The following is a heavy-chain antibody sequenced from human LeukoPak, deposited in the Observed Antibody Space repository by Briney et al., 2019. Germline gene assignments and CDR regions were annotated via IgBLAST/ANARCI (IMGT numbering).Heavy chain of an antibody. CDR2: ISYDGSNK. D-gene: IGHD6-13*01. CDR3: ARDSVIAAAGSGYMDV. V-gene: IGHV3-30-3*01. J-gene: IGHJ6*03. CDR1: GFTFSSYA. Sequence: PGGSLRLSCAASGFTFSSYAMHWVRQAPGKGLEWVAVISYDGSNKYYADSVKGRFTISRDNSKNTLYLQMNSLRAEDTAVYYCARDSVIAAAGSGYMDVWGKGTTVTVSS.